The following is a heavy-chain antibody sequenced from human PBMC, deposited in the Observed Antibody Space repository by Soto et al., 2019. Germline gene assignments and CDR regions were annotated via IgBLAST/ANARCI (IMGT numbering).Heavy chain of an antibody. V-gene: IGHV3-64*01. CDR1: GFTLSGYA. D-gene: IGHD6-6*01. Sequence: ESGGGLAQPGGSLRLSCAASGFTLSGYAMDWDRQAPGKGLEYVSGISSNGVGTYYANSVQGRFTISRDNSKNTVYLQMGSLRPEDMAVYYCARRARPDFYYMDVWGKGTTVTVSS. CDR3: ARRARPDFYYMDV. J-gene: IGHJ6*03. CDR2: ISSNGVGT.